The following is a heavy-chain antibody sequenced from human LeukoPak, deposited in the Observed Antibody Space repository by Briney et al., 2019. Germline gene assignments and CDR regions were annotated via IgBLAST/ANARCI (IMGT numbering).Heavy chain of an antibody. CDR1: GFSISSYY. Sequence: SETLSLTCTASGFSISSYYRNWVRQPPGKGLEWVGYIYYGGSTNYYASLMSRGTISLDTSNNQSSLILISVLAADAAVSYCASEVWDNSSSRRSSNWFDPWGQGTLVIVSS. CDR2: IYYGGST. D-gene: IGHD6-6*01. CDR3: ASEVWDNSSSRRSSNWFDP. J-gene: IGHJ5*02. V-gene: IGHV4-59*01.